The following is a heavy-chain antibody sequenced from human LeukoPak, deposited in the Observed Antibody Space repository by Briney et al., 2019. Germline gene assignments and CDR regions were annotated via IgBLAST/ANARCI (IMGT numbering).Heavy chain of an antibody. Sequence: PGGSLRLSCAASGFTFSIYAMSWVRQAPGKGLEWVSAISGSGGSTYYADSVKGRFTISRDNSKNTLYLQMNSLRAEDTAVYYCAKGLQSIFGVVMWDYYYYGMDVWGQGTTVTVSS. CDR2: ISGSGGST. CDR1: GFTFSIYA. V-gene: IGHV3-23*01. D-gene: IGHD3-3*01. CDR3: AKGLQSIFGVVMWDYYYYGMDV. J-gene: IGHJ6*02.